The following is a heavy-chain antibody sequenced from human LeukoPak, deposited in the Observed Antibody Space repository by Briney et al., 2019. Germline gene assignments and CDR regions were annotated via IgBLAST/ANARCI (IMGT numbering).Heavy chain of an antibody. D-gene: IGHD3-22*01. CDR3: VGGYYDGSGYPMGDFDY. CDR2: IYTSGST. V-gene: IGHV4-4*07. Sequence: SETLSHTCTVSGGSISSYYWSWIRQPAGKGLEWIGRIYTSGSTNYNPSFKSRVTISVDKSKNQFTLKLSSVTAADTAVYYCVGGYYDGSGYPMGDFDYWGQGTLVTVSS. CDR1: GGSISSYY. J-gene: IGHJ4*02.